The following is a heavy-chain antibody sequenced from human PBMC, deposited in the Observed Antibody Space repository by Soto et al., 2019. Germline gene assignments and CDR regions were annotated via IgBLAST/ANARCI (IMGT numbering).Heavy chain of an antibody. CDR1: GGTFSTFG. V-gene: IGHV1-69*13. Sequence: SVKVSCKTSGGTFSTFGISWVRQAPGQGLEWVGGIIPFFGTAEYSQKFEDRITITADESTNTVYMDLRSLTSEDTAIYYCARTAPMDAGDKYYYDFWGQGALVTVSS. J-gene: IGHJ4*02. CDR3: ARTAPMDAGDKYYYDF. CDR2: IIPFFGTA. D-gene: IGHD3-16*01.